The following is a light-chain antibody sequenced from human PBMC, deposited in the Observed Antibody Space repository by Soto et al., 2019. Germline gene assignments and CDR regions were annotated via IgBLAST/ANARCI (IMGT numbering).Light chain of an antibody. CDR2: TSG. V-gene: IGKV1-39*01. J-gene: IGKJ2*01. CDR3: QPTYSTPYT. Sequence: IQMTQSPSSLSASVGDRVTITCRASQRITTYLNWYQQKPGEAPKLLISTSGTLQRGVPSRFSASGSGTDFALTITALRPEDFANYFCQPTYSTPYTFGQGTKLVIK. CDR1: QRITTY.